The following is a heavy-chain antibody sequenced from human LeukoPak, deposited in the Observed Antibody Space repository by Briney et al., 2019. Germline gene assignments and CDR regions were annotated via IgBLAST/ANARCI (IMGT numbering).Heavy chain of an antibody. CDR2: ISTYNGNT. D-gene: IGHD6-13*01. V-gene: IGHV1-18*01. Sequence: ASVKVSCKASGYTFSSYGISWVRQAPGQGLEWVAWISTYNGNTNYAQKFQGRVTMTTDKSTSTVYMELRSLRSDDTAVYYCVGDWGPASSSSWPDTASSGFDSWGQGSLVTVSS. CDR1: GYTFSSYG. CDR3: VGDWGPASSSSWPDTASSGFDS. J-gene: IGHJ4*02.